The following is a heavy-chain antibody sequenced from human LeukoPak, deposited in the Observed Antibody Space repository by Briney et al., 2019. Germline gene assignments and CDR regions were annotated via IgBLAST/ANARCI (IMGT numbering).Heavy chain of an antibody. D-gene: IGHD3-9*01. CDR1: GGSISYYY. V-gene: IGHV4-59*01. CDR2: IYYTGST. Sequence: SETLSLTCTVSGGSISYYYWTWIRQSPGKGLEWIGQIYYTGSTYYNPSLKRRVTISVDTSRNQFSLNLTSVTAADTAVYHCAKGGTYNDNLTVDPRGQGTLGNVFS. CDR3: AKGGTYNDNLTVDP. J-gene: IGHJ5*01.